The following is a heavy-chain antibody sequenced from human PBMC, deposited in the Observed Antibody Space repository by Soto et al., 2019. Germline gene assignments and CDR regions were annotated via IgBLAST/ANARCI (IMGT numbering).Heavy chain of an antibody. J-gene: IGHJ5*02. D-gene: IGHD4-4*01. V-gene: IGHV4-30-2*01. CDR2: IYRSGVT. CDR1: GDSSSTSTYS. CDR3: AGMDYTSAPSFAP. Sequence: SETLSLTCSFSGDSSSTSTYSWSWIRQPPGKALEWVGFIYRSGVTSYNPSLKSRVSISLDTSRNQCSLKLRSVTAADTAVYYVAGMDYTSAPSFAPWGPGTLVTVSS.